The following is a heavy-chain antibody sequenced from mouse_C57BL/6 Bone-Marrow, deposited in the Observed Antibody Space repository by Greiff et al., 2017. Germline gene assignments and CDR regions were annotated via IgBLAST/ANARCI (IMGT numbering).Heavy chain of an antibody. CDR1: GYTFTSYW. J-gene: IGHJ2*01. V-gene: IGHV1-64*01. D-gene: IGHD2-3*01. CDR2: IHPNSGST. Sequence: QVQLQQSGAELVKPGASVKLSCKASGYTFTSYWMHWVKQRPGQGLEWIGMIHPNSGSTNYNEKFKNKSKLTVDKSSSTAYMQLISLISEDSAVYYGAREWDYDGNHYFDYWGQGTTLTVSS. CDR3: AREWDYDGNHYFDY.